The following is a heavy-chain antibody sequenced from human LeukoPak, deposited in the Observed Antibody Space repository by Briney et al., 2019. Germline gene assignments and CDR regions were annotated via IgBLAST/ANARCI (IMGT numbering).Heavy chain of an antibody. Sequence: GGSLRLSCAASGFTFSSYWMSWVRQAPGKGLEWVANIKQDGSEKYYVASVKGRFTISRDNAKNSLYLQMNSLRAEDTAVYYCARANPGYSSSWVDWGQGTLVTVSS. J-gene: IGHJ4*02. D-gene: IGHD6-13*01. CDR2: IKQDGSEK. CDR1: GFTFSSYW. CDR3: ARANPGYSSSWVD. V-gene: IGHV3-7*05.